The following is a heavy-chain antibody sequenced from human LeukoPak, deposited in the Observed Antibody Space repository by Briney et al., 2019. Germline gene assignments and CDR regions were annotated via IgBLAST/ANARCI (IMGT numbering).Heavy chain of an antibody. CDR2: IYYSGST. V-gene: IGHV4-30-4*08. J-gene: IGHJ3*02. D-gene: IGHD3-22*01. CDR3: ARVTDSSGYSDAFDI. Sequence: TLSLTCTVSGCSLSSGDYHWSCIRQPPGTGLEGVGYIYYSGSTYSHPSLKSRVTISVDTSKNQFSLKLSSGTAAETAVYYCARVTDSSGYSDAFDIWGQGAMVTVSS. CDR1: GCSLSSGDYH.